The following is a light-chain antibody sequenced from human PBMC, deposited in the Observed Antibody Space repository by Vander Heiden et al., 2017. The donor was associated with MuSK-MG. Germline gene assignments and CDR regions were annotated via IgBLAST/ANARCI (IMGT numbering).Light chain of an antibody. CDR2: QDR. CDR3: QAWDISTGGV. J-gene: IGLJ2*01. Sequence: SYELTQPPSVSVSPGQTASITCAGAKLGDNYVCWYQQKPGQSPVLVIYQDRKRPSGIPERFSGSNSGNTATLTISGTQTMDEADYYCQAWDISTGGVFGGGTQLTVL. V-gene: IGLV3-1*01. CDR1: KLGDNY.